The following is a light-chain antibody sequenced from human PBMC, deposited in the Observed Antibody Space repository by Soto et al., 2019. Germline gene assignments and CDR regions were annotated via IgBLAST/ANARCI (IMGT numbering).Light chain of an antibody. CDR3: AAWDDGLNGPYV. J-gene: IGLJ1*01. CDR1: SSNIGSNT. Sequence: QSVLTQPPSASGTPGQRVTISCSGSSSNIGSNTVNWYQQLPVTAPKLVIYNNNQRPSGVPDRFSGYKSGTSASLAISGLQSEDEADYYCAAWDDGLNGPYVFGTGTKLTVL. V-gene: IGLV1-44*01. CDR2: NNN.